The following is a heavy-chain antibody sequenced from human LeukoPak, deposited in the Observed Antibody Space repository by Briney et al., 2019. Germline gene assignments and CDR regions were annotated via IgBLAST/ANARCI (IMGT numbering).Heavy chain of an antibody. CDR1: GYTLTELS. CDR2: FDPEDGET. D-gene: IGHD3-3*01. J-gene: IGHJ4*02. Sequence: ASVKVSCKVSGYTLTELSMHWVRQAPGKGLEWMGGFDPEDGETIYAQKFQGRVTMTEDTSTDTAYMELSSLRSEDTAVYYCATVMTPYYDFWSGLNYWGQGTLVTVSS. CDR3: ATVMTPYYDFWSGLNY. V-gene: IGHV1-24*01.